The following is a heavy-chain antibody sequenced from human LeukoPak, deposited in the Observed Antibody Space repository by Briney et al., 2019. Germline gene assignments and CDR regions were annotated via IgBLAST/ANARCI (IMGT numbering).Heavy chain of an antibody. D-gene: IGHD6-13*01. Sequence: PGGSLRLSCAASGFTFSSYAMHWVRQAPGKGLEWVAVISYDGSNKYYADSVKGRFTISRDNSKNTLYLQMNSLRAEDTTVYYCARYSSSWYAFDIWGQGTMVTVSS. V-gene: IGHV3-30*04. CDR3: ARYSSSWYAFDI. CDR1: GFTFSSYA. J-gene: IGHJ3*02. CDR2: ISYDGSNK.